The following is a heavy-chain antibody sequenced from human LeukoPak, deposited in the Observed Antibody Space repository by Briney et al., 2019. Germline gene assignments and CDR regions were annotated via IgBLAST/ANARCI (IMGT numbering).Heavy chain of an antibody. D-gene: IGHD2-15*01. V-gene: IGHV1-18*01. CDR2: ISAYNGNT. J-gene: IGHJ5*02. CDR1: GYTFTIYG. CDR3: ARAGRPDIRSNWFDP. Sequence: GASVTVSFTASGYTFTIYGISWVRQAPGQGLEWMGWISAYNGNTNYEQKLQGRVTMTTDTSTSTAYMELRSLRSDDTAVYYCARAGRPDIRSNWFDPWGQGTLVTVSS.